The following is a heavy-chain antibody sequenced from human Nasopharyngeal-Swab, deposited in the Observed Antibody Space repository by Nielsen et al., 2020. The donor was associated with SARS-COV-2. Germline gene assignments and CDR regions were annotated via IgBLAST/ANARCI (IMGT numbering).Heavy chain of an antibody. CDR3: STLPIPALGADY. V-gene: IGHV3-73*01. J-gene: IGHJ4*02. CDR1: ELTVNDYV. Sequence: GESLKISCVASELTVNDYVIHWVRQASGKGLEWVGRIRSKTHSYTTDYAASVKGRFTISRDDSKNTAYLHMNSLESEDTAVYYCSTLPIPALGADYWGQGTLVTVSS. CDR2: IRSKTHSYTT. D-gene: IGHD6-13*01.